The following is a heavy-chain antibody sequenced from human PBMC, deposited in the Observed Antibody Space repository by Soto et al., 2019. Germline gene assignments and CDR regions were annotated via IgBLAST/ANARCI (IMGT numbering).Heavy chain of an antibody. V-gene: IGHV3-30*18. J-gene: IGHJ4*02. D-gene: IGHD1-26*01. Sequence: GGSLRLSCTGSGFTFGNYGMHWVRQAPGKGLEWVASTSYDGNNKYYADSLKGRFTISRDNSKKMVYLQMTSLGPEDTAVYYCAKGGGSARDFDYWGQGAMVTVSS. CDR3: AKGGGSARDFDY. CDR1: GFTFGNYG. CDR2: TSYDGNNK.